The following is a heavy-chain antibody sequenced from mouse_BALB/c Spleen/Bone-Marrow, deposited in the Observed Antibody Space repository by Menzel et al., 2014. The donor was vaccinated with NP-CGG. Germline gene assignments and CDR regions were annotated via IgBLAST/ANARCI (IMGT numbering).Heavy chain of an antibody. V-gene: IGHV1-5*01. CDR2: IYPGDSDT. Sequence: SGTVLARPGASVKMSCKASGYSFTSYWIHWVKQRPGQGLEWIGAIYPGDSDTSFNQKFKDKAKLTAVTSASTAYMELCSLTNEDSAVYYCTRRTATLDYWGQGTTLTVSS. D-gene: IGHD1-2*01. J-gene: IGHJ2*01. CDR3: TRRTATLDY. CDR1: GYSFTSYW.